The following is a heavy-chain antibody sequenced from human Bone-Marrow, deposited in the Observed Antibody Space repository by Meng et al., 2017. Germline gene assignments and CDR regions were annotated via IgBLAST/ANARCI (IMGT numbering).Heavy chain of an antibody. CDR2: MNPNSGNT. J-gene: IGHJ6*02. Sequence: ASVKVSCKASGYTFTSYDINWVRQATGQGLEWMGWMNPNSGNTDFAQKFQGRVTTTRNTSISTAHMELSSLRSEDTAVYYRARGYSSGWPYYYYGMDVWGQGTTVTVSS. D-gene: IGHD6-19*01. CDR3: ARGYSSGWPYYYYGMDV. CDR1: GYTFTSYD. V-gene: IGHV1-8*03.